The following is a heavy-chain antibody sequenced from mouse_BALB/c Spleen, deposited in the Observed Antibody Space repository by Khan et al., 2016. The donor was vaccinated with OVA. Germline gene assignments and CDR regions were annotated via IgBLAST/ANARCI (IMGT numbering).Heavy chain of an antibody. J-gene: IGHJ4*01. CDR3: ARQPYYHYNIMDY. CDR1: GFSLMNYG. D-gene: IGHD2-10*01. V-gene: IGHV2-6-1*01. Sequence: QVQLKQSGPGLVAPSQSLSITCTISGFSLMNYGVHWVRQPPGKGLEWLVVIWSDGSTTYNSALKSRLTISKDNSKSQVFLKMNSIQTDDTAMYFCARQPYYHYNIMDYWGQGTSVTVSS. CDR2: IWSDGST.